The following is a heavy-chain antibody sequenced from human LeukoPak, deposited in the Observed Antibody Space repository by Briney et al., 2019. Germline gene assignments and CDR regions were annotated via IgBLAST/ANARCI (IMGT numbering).Heavy chain of an antibody. J-gene: IGHJ3*02. CDR3: ARYDFWSGRSAFDI. CDR1: GGSFSGYY. Sequence: PSETLSLTCAVYGGSFSGYYWSWIRQPPGKGLEWIGSIYHSGSTYYNPSLKSRVTISVDTSKNQFSLKLSSVTAADTAVYYCARYDFWSGRSAFDIWGQGTMVTVSS. V-gene: IGHV4-34*01. D-gene: IGHD3-3*01. CDR2: IYHSGST.